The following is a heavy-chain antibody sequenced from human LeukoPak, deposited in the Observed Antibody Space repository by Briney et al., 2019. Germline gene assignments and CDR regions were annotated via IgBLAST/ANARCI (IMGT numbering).Heavy chain of an antibody. CDR1: GYTFTSYD. Sequence: ASVKVSCKASGYTFTSYDINWVRQATGQGLEWMGWMNPNSGNTGYAQKFQGRVTMTGNTSISTAYMELSSLRSEHTAVYYCARGYSSGWYDGNNWFDPWGQGTLVTVSS. D-gene: IGHD6-19*01. J-gene: IGHJ5*02. V-gene: IGHV1-8*01. CDR2: MNPNSGNT. CDR3: ARGYSSGWYDGNNWFDP.